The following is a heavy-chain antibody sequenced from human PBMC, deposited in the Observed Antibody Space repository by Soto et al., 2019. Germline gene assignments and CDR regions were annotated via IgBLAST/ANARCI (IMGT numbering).Heavy chain of an antibody. Sequence: EVQLLESGGGLVQPGGSLRLSCAASGFTFSSYAMSWVRQAPGKGLEWVSAISGSGGSTYYADSVKGRFTISRDNSKNTLYLQMNSLRAEDTAVYDCAKDPPMRRSSVLGYVYWGQGTLVTVSS. D-gene: IGHD3-16*01. CDR1: GFTFSSYA. CDR3: AKDPPMRRSSVLGYVY. J-gene: IGHJ4*02. V-gene: IGHV3-23*01. CDR2: ISGSGGST.